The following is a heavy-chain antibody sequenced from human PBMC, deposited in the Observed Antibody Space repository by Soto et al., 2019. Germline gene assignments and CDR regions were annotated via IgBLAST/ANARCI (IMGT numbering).Heavy chain of an antibody. J-gene: IGHJ6*03. V-gene: IGHV4-34*01. CDR2: IHHRGNT. Sequence: QVQLQQWGAGLLKPSETLSLTCAVYGGSFSDFHWSWIRQPPGKGLEWIGEIHHRGNTNYNPSLRSRVTMSVDTPQNQFSLKMTSVTAADTAVYYCARTHYSMDVWDKGTTVTVSS. CDR1: GGSFSDFH. CDR3: ARTHYSMDV.